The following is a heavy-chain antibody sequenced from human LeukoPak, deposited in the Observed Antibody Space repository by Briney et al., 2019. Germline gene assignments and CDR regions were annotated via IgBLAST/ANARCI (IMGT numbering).Heavy chain of an antibody. Sequence: PGGSLRLSCAASGFTFSNAWMSWVRQAPGKGLEWVGRIKSKTDGGTTDYAAPVKGRFTISRDDSKNTLYLQMNSLKTEDTAVYYCTTDRGDCSGDSCYEVIDYWGQGTLVTVSS. J-gene: IGHJ4*02. D-gene: IGHD2-15*01. CDR2: IKSKTDGGTT. CDR3: TTDRGDCSGDSCYEVIDY. V-gene: IGHV3-15*01. CDR1: GFTFSNAW.